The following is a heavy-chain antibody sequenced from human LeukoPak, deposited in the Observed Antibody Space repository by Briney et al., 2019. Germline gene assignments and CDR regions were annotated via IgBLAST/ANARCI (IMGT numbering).Heavy chain of an antibody. Sequence: GGSLRLSCAASGFTFSSYAMSWVRQAPGKGLEWVSAISGSGGSTYYAESVKGRFTSSRDNSKYTLYLQMNSLRGEDTAVYYCAKDGADSLTGCFDYWGQGTLVTVSS. CDR3: AKDGADSLTGCFDY. V-gene: IGHV3-23*01. CDR2: ISGSGGST. D-gene: IGHD3-9*01. CDR1: GFTFSSYA. J-gene: IGHJ4*02.